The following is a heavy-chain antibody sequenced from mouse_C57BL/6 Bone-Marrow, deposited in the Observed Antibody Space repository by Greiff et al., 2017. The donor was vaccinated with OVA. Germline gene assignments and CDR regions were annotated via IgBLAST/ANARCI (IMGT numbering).Heavy chain of an antibody. CDR1: GFTFSSYG. CDR3: ARERITTVVASNWYFDV. Sequence: DVKLVESGGDLVKPGGSLKLSCAASGFTFSSYGMSWVRQTPDKRLEWVATISSGGSYTYYPDSVKGRFTISRDNAKNTLYLQMSSLKSEDTAMYYCARERITTVVASNWYFDVWGTGTTVTVSS. V-gene: IGHV5-6*02. D-gene: IGHD1-1*01. CDR2: ISSGGSYT. J-gene: IGHJ1*03.